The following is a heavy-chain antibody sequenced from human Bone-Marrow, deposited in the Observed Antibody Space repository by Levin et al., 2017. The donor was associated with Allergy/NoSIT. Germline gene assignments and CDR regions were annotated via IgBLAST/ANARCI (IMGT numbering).Heavy chain of an antibody. J-gene: IGHJ3*02. CDR2: IYSGGST. CDR1: GFTISSNY. CDR3: ARVSDILTGTHDAFDI. Sequence: PGGSLRLSCAASGFTISSNYMSWVRQAPGKGLEWVSVIYSGGSTYYADSVKGRFTISRDNSKNTLYLQMNSLRAEDTAVYYCARVSDILTGTHDAFDIWGQGTMVTVSS. D-gene: IGHD3-9*01. V-gene: IGHV3-53*01.